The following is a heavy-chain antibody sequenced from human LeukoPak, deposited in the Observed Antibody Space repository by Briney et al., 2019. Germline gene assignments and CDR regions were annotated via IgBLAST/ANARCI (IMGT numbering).Heavy chain of an antibody. D-gene: IGHD2-21*01. Sequence: PGGSLRLSCAASGFTFSSYWMSWVRQAPGKGLEWVSYISSSSSSIYYADSARGRFTISRDNAKNSLYLQMNSLRDEDTAVYYCATSVIRGQGTLVTVSS. CDR1: GFTFSSYW. V-gene: IGHV3-48*02. J-gene: IGHJ4*02. CDR3: ATSVI. CDR2: ISSSSSSI.